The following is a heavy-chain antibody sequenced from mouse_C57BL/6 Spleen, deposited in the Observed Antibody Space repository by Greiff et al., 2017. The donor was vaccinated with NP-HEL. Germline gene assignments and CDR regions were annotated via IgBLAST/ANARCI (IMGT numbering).Heavy chain of an antibody. Sequence: DVMLVESGEGLVKPGGSLKLSCAASGFTFSSYAMSWVRQTPEKRLEWVAYISSGGDYIYYADTVKGRFTISSDNARNTLYLQMSSLKSEDTAMYYCTRDRDDYGLFDYWGQGTTLTVSS. J-gene: IGHJ2*01. V-gene: IGHV5-9-1*02. CDR2: ISSGGDYI. CDR3: TRDRDDYGLFDY. CDR1: GFTFSSYA. D-gene: IGHD2-4*01.